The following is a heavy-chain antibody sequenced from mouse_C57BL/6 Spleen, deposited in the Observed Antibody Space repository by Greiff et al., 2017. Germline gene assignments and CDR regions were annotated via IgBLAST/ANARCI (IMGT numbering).Heavy chain of an antibody. CDR2: IDPSDSYT. V-gene: IGHV1-69*01. D-gene: IGHD1-1*01. CDR1: GYTFTSYW. Sequence: QVQLQQPGAELVMPGASVKLSCKASGYTFTSYWMHWVKQRPGQGLEWIGEIDPSDSYTNYNQKFKGKSTLTVDKSSSTAYMQLSSLTSEDSAVYYCARKVVNYYDMDYWGKGTSVTVSS. J-gene: IGHJ4*01. CDR3: ARKVVNYYDMDY.